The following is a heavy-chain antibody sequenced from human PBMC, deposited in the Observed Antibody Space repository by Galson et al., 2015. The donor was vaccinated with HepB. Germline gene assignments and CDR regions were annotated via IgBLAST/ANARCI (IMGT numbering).Heavy chain of an antibody. J-gene: IGHJ4*02. CDR1: GFTFSSYG. CDR2: ISYDGSNK. V-gene: IGHV3-30*18. Sequence: SLRLSCAASGFTFSSYGMHWVRQAPGKGLEWVAVISYDGSNKYYADSVKGRFTISRDNSKNTLYLQMNSLRAEDTAVYYCAKPDKRYCTNGVCSPFDYWGQGTLVTVSS. D-gene: IGHD2-8*01. CDR3: AKPDKRYCTNGVCSPFDY.